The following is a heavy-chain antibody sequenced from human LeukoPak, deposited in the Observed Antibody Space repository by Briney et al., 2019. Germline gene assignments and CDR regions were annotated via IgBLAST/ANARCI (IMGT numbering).Heavy chain of an antibody. CDR1: GGTFGSYA. CDR2: TIPIFGTA. D-gene: IGHD3-3*01. Sequence: SVKVSCKASGGTFGSYAISWVRQAPGQGLEWMGGTIPIFGTANYAQKFQGRVTITADESTSTAYMELSSLRSEDTAVYYCARDLTGHYDFWSGYSSYYYYMDVWGKGTTVTVSS. V-gene: IGHV1-69*13. J-gene: IGHJ6*03. CDR3: ARDLTGHYDFWSGYSSYYYYMDV.